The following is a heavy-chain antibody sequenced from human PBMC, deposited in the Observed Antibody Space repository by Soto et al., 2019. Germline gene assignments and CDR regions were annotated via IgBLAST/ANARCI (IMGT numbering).Heavy chain of an antibody. J-gene: IGHJ4*02. D-gene: IGHD6-13*01. Sequence: GGSLRLSCAASGFTVSSNYMSWVRQAPGKGLEWVSVIYSGGSTYYADSVKGRFTISRDNSKNTLYLQMNSLRAEDTAVYYCARAGLQSIAAAKLAYDEWGQGTLVTVSS. CDR3: ARAGLQSIAAAKLAYDE. V-gene: IGHV3-53*01. CDR2: IYSGGST. CDR1: GFTVSSNY.